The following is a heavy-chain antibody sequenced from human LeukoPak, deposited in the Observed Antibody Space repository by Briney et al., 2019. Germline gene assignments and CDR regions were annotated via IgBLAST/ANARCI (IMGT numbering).Heavy chain of an antibody. D-gene: IGHD2-2*01. CDR3: AKDHTTSTSSYGDFDY. Sequence: SGGSLRLSCAASGFTFSSCDMSWVRQAPGKGLEWVSTISGSGGGTYYADSVKGRFTISRDNSKNTLYLQMNSLRAEDTAVYYCAKDHTTSTSSYGDFDYWGQGTLVTVSS. V-gene: IGHV3-23*01. CDR2: ISGSGGGT. CDR1: GFTFSSCD. J-gene: IGHJ4*02.